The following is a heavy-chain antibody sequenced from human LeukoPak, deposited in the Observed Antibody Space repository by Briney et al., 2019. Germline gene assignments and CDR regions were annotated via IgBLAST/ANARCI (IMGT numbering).Heavy chain of an antibody. J-gene: IGHJ3*02. D-gene: IGHD1-26*01. V-gene: IGHV3-7*03. CDR1: GFTFSSYW. CDR2: IKQDGREK. Sequence: PGGSLRLSCGASGFTFSSYWMSWVRQAPGKGLEWVANIKQDGREKYYVDSVKGRFTISRDNAKNSLYLQMNSLRAEDTAVYYCAKDLSGSYFYRDVLDKWGQGTKVTVSS. CDR3: AKDLSGSYFYRDVLDK.